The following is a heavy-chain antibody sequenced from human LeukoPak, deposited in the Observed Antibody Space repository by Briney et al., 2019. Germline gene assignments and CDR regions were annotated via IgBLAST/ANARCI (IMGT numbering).Heavy chain of an antibody. D-gene: IGHD6-19*01. J-gene: IGHJ4*02. CDR2: IRYDGSNE. Sequence: PGGSLRLSCAASGFIFSNYGIHWVRQAPGKGLEWVAFIRYDGSNEYYADSVKGRFTISRDNSKNTLYLQMNSLRAEDTAVYYCAKGAKSGWSYFDYWGQGNLVTVSS. CDR3: AKGAKSGWSYFDY. CDR1: GFIFSNYG. V-gene: IGHV3-30*02.